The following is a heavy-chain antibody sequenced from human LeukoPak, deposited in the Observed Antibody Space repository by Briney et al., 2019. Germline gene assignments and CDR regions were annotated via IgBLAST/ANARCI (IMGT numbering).Heavy chain of an antibody. CDR1: GYSFTNNW. CDR2: IYPSDSDT. V-gene: IGHV5-51*01. CDR3: ARHSSYTSGWPLDY. J-gene: IGHJ4*02. D-gene: IGHD6-19*01. Sequence: GESLKISCKGSGYSFTNNWIGWVRQMPGKGLEWMGIIYPSDSDTRYSPSFQGQVTISADKSISTAYLQWSSLKASDTAIYYCARHSSYTSGWPLDYWGQGTLVTVSS.